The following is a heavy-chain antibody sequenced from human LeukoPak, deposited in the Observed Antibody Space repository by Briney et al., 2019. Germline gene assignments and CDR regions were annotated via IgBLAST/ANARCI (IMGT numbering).Heavy chain of an antibody. CDR3: ARGTESMATPDC. Sequence: SVKVSCKASGGTFSSYAISWVRQAPGQGLEWMGGIIPIFGTANYAQKFQGRVTITADESTSTAYMELSSLRSEDTAVYYCARGTESMATPDCWGQGTLVTVSS. D-gene: IGHD5-24*01. J-gene: IGHJ4*02. CDR2: IIPIFGTA. CDR1: GGTFSSYA. V-gene: IGHV1-69*13.